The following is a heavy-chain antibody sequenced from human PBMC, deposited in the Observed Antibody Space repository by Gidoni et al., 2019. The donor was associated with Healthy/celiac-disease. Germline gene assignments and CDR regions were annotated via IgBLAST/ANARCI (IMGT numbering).Heavy chain of an antibody. CDR3: ARHDGGSDPDDAFDI. CDR1: GGSIRSSSYY. D-gene: IGHD3-10*01. Sequence: QLQLQESGPGLVKPSETLSLTCTVSGGSIRSSSYYWGWIRQPPGKGLEWIGSIYYSGSTYYNPSLKSRVTISVDTSKNQFSLKLSSVTAADTAVYYCARHDGGSDPDDAFDIWGQGTMVTVSS. J-gene: IGHJ3*02. V-gene: IGHV4-39*01. CDR2: IYYSGST.